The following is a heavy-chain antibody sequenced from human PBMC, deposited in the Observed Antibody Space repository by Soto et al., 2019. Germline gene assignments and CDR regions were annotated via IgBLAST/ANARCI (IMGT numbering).Heavy chain of an antibody. CDR1: GGSFSGYY. D-gene: IGHD3-16*02. V-gene: IGHV4-34*01. J-gene: IGHJ5*02. CDR2: INHSGST. Sequence: SETLSLTCAVYGGSFSGYYWSWIRQPPGKGLEWIGEINHSGSTNYNPSLKSRVTISVDTSKNQFSLKLSSVTAADTAVYYCARRLHLGELSLSFAENWFDPWGQGTLVTVSS. CDR3: ARRLHLGELSLSFAENWFDP.